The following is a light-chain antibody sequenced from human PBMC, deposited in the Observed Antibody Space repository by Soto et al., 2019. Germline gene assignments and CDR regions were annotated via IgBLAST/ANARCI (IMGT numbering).Light chain of an antibody. V-gene: IGKV1-5*01. Sequence: DSQMTQSPSTLSGSVGDRVTITCRASQTISSWLAWYQQKPGKAPKLLIYDASSLESGVPSRFSGSGSGTEFTLTISSLQSEDFAVYYCHQYNFWPTFGQGTKVDIK. CDR1: QTISSW. CDR2: DAS. J-gene: IGKJ1*01. CDR3: HQYNFWPT.